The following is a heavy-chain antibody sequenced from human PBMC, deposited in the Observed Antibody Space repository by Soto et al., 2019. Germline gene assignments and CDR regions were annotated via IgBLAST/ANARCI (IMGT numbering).Heavy chain of an antibody. D-gene: IGHD1-26*01. CDR3: ARESGGELLPS. Sequence: QVQLQESGPGLVKPSGTLSLTCAVSGGSISSSNWWSWVRQPPGKGLEWIGEIFHSGTTSYNPSLKSRVTRSIDKSKNQFSLKLTSVTAADTAVYYCARESGGELLPSWGQGTLVTVSS. J-gene: IGHJ1*01. CDR1: GGSISSSNW. V-gene: IGHV4-4*02. CDR2: IFHSGTT.